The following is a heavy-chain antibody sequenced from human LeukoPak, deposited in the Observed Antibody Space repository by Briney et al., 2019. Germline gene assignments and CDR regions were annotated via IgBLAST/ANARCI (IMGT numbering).Heavy chain of an antibody. D-gene: IGHD3-10*01. CDR2: IYHSGST. CDR3: AREGFGNSYYFDY. J-gene: IGHJ4*02. Sequence: SETLSLTCTVSGSSISGYYWSWIRQPPGKGLEWIGYIYHSGSTNYNPSLESRITISLDTSNKQFSLKLSSVSAADTAVYYCAREGFGNSYYFDYWGQGTPVTVSS. CDR1: GSSISGYY. V-gene: IGHV4-59*01.